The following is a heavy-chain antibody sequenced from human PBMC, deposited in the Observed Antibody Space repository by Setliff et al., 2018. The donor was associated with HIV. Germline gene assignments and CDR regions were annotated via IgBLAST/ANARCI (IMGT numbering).Heavy chain of an antibody. D-gene: IGHD5-12*01. CDR2: IYDSGHT. CDR3: ARGRHIEATIPLDH. CDR1: GYPISSGYY. V-gene: IGHV4-38-2*01. Sequence: SETLSLTCAVSGYPISSGYYWGWIRQPPGKGLEWIGNIYDSGHTNYMPSLRSRVTISVDTSKNQFSLKLTSVTAADSAIYYCARGRHIEATIPLDHWGQGTLVTVSS. J-gene: IGHJ4*02.